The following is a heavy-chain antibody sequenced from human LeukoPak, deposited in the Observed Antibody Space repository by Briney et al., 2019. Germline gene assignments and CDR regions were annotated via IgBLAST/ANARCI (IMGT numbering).Heavy chain of an antibody. CDR1: GFTFSSFG. D-gene: IGHD2-8*02. J-gene: IGHJ6*02. CDR3: ARGRWDTGGLHGLDV. Sequence: GGSLRLSCAASGFTFSSFGMHWVRQAPGKGLEWVSVIWYDGSNKYYADSVKGRFTISRDNSQNTLYLQGNNLRAEDTAVYCCARGRWDTGGLHGLDVWGQGTTVTVSS. V-gene: IGHV3-33*01. CDR2: IWYDGSNK.